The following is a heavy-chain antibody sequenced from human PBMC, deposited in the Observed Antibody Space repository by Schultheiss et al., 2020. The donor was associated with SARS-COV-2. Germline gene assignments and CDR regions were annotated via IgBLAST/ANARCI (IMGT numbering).Heavy chain of an antibody. Sequence: GSLSLTCTVSGGSISSYYWSWIRQPPGKGLEWIGYIYYSGSTNYNPSLKSRVTISVDTSKNQFSLKLSSVTAADTAVYYCASLPLAAAGHDYWGQGTLVTVSS. CDR3: ASLPLAAAGHDY. V-gene: IGHV4-59*08. CDR2: IYYSGST. CDR1: GGSISSYY. D-gene: IGHD6-13*01. J-gene: IGHJ4*02.